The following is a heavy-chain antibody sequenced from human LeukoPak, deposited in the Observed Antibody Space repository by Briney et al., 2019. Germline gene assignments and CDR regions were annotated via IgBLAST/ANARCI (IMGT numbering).Heavy chain of an antibody. CDR3: ARDSETAMVKNYYGMDV. J-gene: IGHJ6*02. CDR2: ISSSSSYI. CDR1: GFTFSSYS. Sequence: GGSLRLSCAASGFTFSSYSMNWVRQAPGKGLEWVPSISSSSSYIYYADSVKGRFTISRDNAKNSLYLQMNSLRAEDTAVYYCARDSETAMVKNYYGMDVWGQGTTVTVSS. V-gene: IGHV3-21*01. D-gene: IGHD5-18*01.